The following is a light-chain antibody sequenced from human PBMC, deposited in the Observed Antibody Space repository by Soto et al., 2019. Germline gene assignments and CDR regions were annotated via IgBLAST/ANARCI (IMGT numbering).Light chain of an antibody. CDR3: QQYGSYPFT. V-gene: IGKV3-20*01. CDR2: GAT. J-gene: IGKJ3*01. Sequence: DIVLTQSPGTLSLSPGERANLSCGASQSGSGIYLAWYQQNTGQAPRLLIHGATNRATGIPDRFSGSMSGTDFSVTISGLESGDSAVYYCQQYGSYPFTFGPGTKVDSK. CDR1: QSGSGIY.